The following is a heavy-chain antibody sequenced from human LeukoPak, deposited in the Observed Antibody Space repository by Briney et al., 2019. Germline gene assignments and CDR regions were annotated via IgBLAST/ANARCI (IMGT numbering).Heavy chain of an antibody. Sequence: GGSLRLSCADSRFTVSSNYMSWVRQAPGKGLEWVSTIYSGGSTFYADSVKDRFTISRDNSKNTLYLRMNSLRAEDTAVYYCARDFSGYCSGGSCYFGYWVQGALVTVSS. D-gene: IGHD2-15*01. CDR2: IYSGGST. CDR1: RFTVSSNY. J-gene: IGHJ4*02. CDR3: ARDFSGYCSGGSCYFGY. V-gene: IGHV3-66*01.